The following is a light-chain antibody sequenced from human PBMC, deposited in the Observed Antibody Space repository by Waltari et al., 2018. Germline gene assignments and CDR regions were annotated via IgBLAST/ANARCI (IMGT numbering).Light chain of an antibody. V-gene: IGKV1-5*03. CDR2: KAS. Sequence: DIQMTRSPSPLPASVGDTVTITCRASLTRSSWVAWYQQKPGKAPKLLIFKASSLQSAVPSRFSGRGSGTEFTLSIRSLQPDAFAIYFCQQSNSYPWTFGHGTKVEIK. J-gene: IGKJ1*01. CDR3: QQSNSYPWT. CDR1: LTRSSW.